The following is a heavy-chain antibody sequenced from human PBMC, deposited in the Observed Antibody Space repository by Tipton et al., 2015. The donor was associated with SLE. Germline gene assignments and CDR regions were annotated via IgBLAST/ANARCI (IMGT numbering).Heavy chain of an antibody. CDR1: GFTFSSYA. V-gene: IGHV3-30*04. CDR3: AREEIYSSSWNDAFDI. Sequence: RSLRLSCAASGFTFSSYAMHWVRQAPGKGLEWVAVISYDGSNKYYADSVKGRFTISRDNSKNTLYLQMNSLRAEDTAVYYCAREEIYSSSWNDAFDIWGQGTMVTVPS. CDR2: ISYDGSNK. J-gene: IGHJ3*02. D-gene: IGHD6-13*01.